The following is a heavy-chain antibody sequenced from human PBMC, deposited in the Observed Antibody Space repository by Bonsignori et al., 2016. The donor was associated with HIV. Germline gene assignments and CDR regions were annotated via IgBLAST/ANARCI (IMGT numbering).Heavy chain of an antibody. D-gene: IGHD3-3*01. CDR3: ARRVFGVVTSDAFDI. V-gene: IGHV4-4*07. J-gene: IGHJ3*02. CDR2: IYTSGST. CDR1: GGSISSYY. Sequence: GSLRLSCTVSGGSISSYYWSWIRQPAGKGLEWIGRIYTSGSTNYNPSLKSRVTMSVDTSKNQFSLKLSSVTAADTAVYYCARRVFGVVTSDAFDIWGQGTMVTVSS.